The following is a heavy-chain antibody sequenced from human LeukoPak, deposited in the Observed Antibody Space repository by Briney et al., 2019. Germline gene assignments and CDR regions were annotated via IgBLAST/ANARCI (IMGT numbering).Heavy chain of an antibody. D-gene: IGHD3-22*01. Sequence: TASETLSLTCAVYGGSFSGYYWSWIRQPPGKGLEWIGEINHSGSTNYNPSLKSRVTISVDTSKNQFSLKLNSVTAADTAVYYCARGGTVVVISIYYFDYWGQGTLVTVSS. CDR1: GGSFSGYY. CDR3: ARGGTVVVISIYYFDY. CDR2: INHSGST. V-gene: IGHV4-34*01. J-gene: IGHJ4*02.